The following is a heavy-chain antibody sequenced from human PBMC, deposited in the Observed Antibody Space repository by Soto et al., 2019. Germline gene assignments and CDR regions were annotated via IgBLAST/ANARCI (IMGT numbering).Heavy chain of an antibody. CDR3: AGSSPVVVPHYVMDV. J-gene: IGHJ6*04. D-gene: IGHD2-8*01. CDR1: GGTFSSYT. Sequence: QVQLVQSGAEVQKPGSSVKVSCKASGGTFSSYTISWVRQAPGQGLEWVGRIIPFLGIANYAQKFQGRVTITADKSTSTAYMEVSSLRSEDTAVFYCAGSSPVVVPHYVMDVWGKGTTVTVSS. CDR2: IIPFLGIA. V-gene: IGHV1-69*02.